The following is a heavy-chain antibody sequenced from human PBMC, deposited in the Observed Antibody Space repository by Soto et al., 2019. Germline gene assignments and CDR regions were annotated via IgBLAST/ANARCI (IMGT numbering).Heavy chain of an antibody. J-gene: IGHJ4*02. D-gene: IGHD1-26*01. CDR3: ARGRAGRATPFDY. CDR1: GGSFSGYY. CDR2: INHSGST. Sequence: SETLSLTCAVYGGSFSGYYWSWIRQPPGKGLEWIGEINHSGSTNYNPSLKSRVTISVDTSKNQFSLKLSSVTAADTAVYYCARGRAGRATPFDYWGQGTLVTVSS. V-gene: IGHV4-34*01.